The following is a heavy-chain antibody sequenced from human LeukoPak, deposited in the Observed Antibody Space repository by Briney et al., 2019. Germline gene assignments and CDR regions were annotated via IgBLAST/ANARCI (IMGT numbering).Heavy chain of an antibody. D-gene: IGHD5-12*01. V-gene: IGHV1-69*13. Sequence: SVKVSCKASGGTFSSYAISWVRQAPGQGLEWIGGIIPIFGTANYAQKFQGRVTITADESTSTAYMELSSLRSEDTAVYYCARSYSGYDEFYDYWGQGTLVTVSS. CDR2: IIPIFGTA. J-gene: IGHJ4*02. CDR1: GGTFSSYA. CDR3: ARSYSGYDEFYDY.